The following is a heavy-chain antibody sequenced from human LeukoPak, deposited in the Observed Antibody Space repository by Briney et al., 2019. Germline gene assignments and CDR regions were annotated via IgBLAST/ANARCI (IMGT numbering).Heavy chain of an antibody. CDR3: GRDSSGWQYYYGMDV. CDR2: ISAYNGNT. J-gene: IGHJ6*02. CDR1: GYTFTSYG. Sequence: ASVKVSCNASGYTFTSYGISWVRQAPGQGLEWMGWISAYNGNTKYAQKLQGRVTMTTDTSTSTAYMELRSLRSDDTAVYYCGRDSSGWQYYYGMDVWGQGTTVTVSS. V-gene: IGHV1-18*01. D-gene: IGHD6-19*01.